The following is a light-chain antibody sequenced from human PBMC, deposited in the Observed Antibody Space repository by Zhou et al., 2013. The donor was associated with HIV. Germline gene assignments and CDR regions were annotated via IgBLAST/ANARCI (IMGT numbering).Light chain of an antibody. V-gene: IGKV2-28*01. J-gene: IGKJ2*01. CDR2: LGS. CDR1: QSLLHSNGYNY. Sequence: DIVMTQSPLSLPVTPGEPASISCTSSQSLLHSNGYNYLDWYLQKPGQSPQLLIYLGSNRASGVPDRFSGSGSGTDFTLKISRVEAEDVGVYYCMQALQTPRTFGQGTKLE. CDR3: MQALQTPRT.